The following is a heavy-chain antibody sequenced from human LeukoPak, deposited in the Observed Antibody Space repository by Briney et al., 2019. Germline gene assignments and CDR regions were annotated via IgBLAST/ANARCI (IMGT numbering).Heavy chain of an antibody. V-gene: IGHV4-34*01. Sequence: SETLSLTCAVYGGSFSGYYWSWIRQPPGKGLEWIGEINHSGSTNYNPSLKSRVTISVDTSKNQFSLKLSSVTAADTAVYYCARGSNWFDPWGLGTLVTVSS. CDR2: INHSGST. J-gene: IGHJ5*02. CDR3: ARGSNWFDP. CDR1: GGSFSGYY.